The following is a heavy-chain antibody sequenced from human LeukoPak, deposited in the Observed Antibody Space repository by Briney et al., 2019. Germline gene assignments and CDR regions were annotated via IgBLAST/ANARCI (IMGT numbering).Heavy chain of an antibody. D-gene: IGHD6-13*01. CDR2: IYYSGST. V-gene: IGHV4-31*03. J-gene: IGHJ4*02. CDR1: GGSISSGGYY. Sequence: PSETLSLTCTVSGGSISSGGYYWSWIRQHPGKGLEWVGYIYYSGSTYYNPSLKSRVTISVDTSKNQFSLKLSSVTAADTAVYYCARNHRGSWYYFDYWGQGTLVTVSS. CDR3: ARNHRGSWYYFDY.